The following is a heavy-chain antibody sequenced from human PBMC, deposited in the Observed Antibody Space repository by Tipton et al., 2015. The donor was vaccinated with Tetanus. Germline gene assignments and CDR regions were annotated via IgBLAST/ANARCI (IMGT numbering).Heavy chain of an antibody. CDR1: GYSFTSYW. J-gene: IGHJ4*02. D-gene: IGHD3-22*01. CDR2: IDPRDSYT. CDR3: ARRWYYYDSSGYQYYFDY. Sequence: QLVQSGAEVKKPGASLRISCKGSGYSFTSYWISWVRQMPGKGLEWMGRIDPRDSYTNYSPSFQGHVTISADKSISTAYLQWSSLKASDTAMYYCARRWYYYDSSGYQYYFDYWGQGTLVTVSS. V-gene: IGHV5-10-1*01.